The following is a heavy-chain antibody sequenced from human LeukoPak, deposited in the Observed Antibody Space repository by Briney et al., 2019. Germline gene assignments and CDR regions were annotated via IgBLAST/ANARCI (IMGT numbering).Heavy chain of an antibody. D-gene: IGHD4-23*01. CDR1: GFTFSTYW. Sequence: PGGSLRLSCTASGFTFSTYWMMWVRQAPGKGLEWVANIKQDGSETYYVDSVKGRFTISRDNAKYSLYLQMSSLRAEDTAVYYCARDGVSGGRDYWGQGTLVTVSS. CDR3: ARDGVSGGRDY. CDR2: IKQDGSET. V-gene: IGHV3-7*01. J-gene: IGHJ4*02.